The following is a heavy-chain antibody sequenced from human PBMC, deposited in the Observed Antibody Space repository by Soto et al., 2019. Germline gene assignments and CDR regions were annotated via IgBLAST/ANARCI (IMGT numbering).Heavy chain of an antibody. J-gene: IGHJ4*02. CDR3: ARDPTILRFLLAFDY. CDR1: GFTFSSYA. V-gene: IGHV3-30*04. Sequence: GGSLRLSCAASGFTFSSYAMHWVRQAPGKGLEWVAVISYDGSNKYYADSVKGRFTISRDNSKNTLYLQMNSLRAEDAAVYYCARDPTILRFLLAFDYWGQGTLVTVSS. CDR2: ISYDGSNK. D-gene: IGHD3-3*01.